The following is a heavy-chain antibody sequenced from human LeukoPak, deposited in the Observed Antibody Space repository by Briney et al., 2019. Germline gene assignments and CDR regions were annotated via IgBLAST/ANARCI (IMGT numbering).Heavy chain of an antibody. CDR1: GFSFSGHW. D-gene: IGHD6-13*01. CDR2: ISPTGSTT. Sequence: GGSLRLSCAASGFSFSGHWMHWARQLPGKGLGWVSRISPTGSTTSYADSVKGRFTVSRDNAKNTLYLQVNNLRAEDTAVYYCARGPSSNWSGLDFWGQGTLLTVSS. J-gene: IGHJ4*02. V-gene: IGHV3-74*01. CDR3: ARGPSSNWSGLDF.